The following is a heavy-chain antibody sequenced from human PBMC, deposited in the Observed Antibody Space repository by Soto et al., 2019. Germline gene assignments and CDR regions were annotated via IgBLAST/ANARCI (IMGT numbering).Heavy chain of an antibody. CDR2: ISAYNGNT. J-gene: IGHJ3*02. Sequence: ASVKVSCKASGYTFTSYGISWVRQAPGQGLEWMGWISAYNGNTNYAQKLQGRVTMTTDTSTSTAYMELRSLRSDDTAVYYCARGEILPDRAPNAFDIWGQGTMVTVS. CDR1: GYTFTSYG. V-gene: IGHV1-18*01. CDR3: ARGEILPDRAPNAFDI.